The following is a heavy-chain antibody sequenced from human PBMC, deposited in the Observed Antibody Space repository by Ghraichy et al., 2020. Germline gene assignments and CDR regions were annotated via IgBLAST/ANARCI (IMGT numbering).Heavy chain of an antibody. CDR2: ISSTGTSI. V-gene: IGHV3-48*02. CDR1: GFSFRSNS. D-gene: IGHD2-15*01. Sequence: GGSLRLSCAASGFSFRSNSMNWVRQAPGKGLEWVSFISSTGTSIHYADSVKGRFTISRDNARNTLYLQMNSLRDEDTALYYCARVTPNDYLGQGTLVTVSS. J-gene: IGHJ4*02. CDR3: ARVTPNDY.